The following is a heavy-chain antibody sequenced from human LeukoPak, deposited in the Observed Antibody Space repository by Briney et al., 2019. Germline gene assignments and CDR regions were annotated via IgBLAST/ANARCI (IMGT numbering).Heavy chain of an antibody. CDR2: IYHNGVK. D-gene: IGHD3-16*01. V-gene: IGHV4-59*08. CDR3: GRSYHDDAWAAFDI. J-gene: IGHJ3*02. Sequence: SETLSLTCTVSGGSISSYYWSWTRQPPGKGLEWIGSIYHNGVKFYNPSLRSRISTSVDTSRNQFSLRLSSVTAADTAVYYCGRSYHDDAWAAFDIWGQGTVVTTSS. CDR1: GGSISSYY.